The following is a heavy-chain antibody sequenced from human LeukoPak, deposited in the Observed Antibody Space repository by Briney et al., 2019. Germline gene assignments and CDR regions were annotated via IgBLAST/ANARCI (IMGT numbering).Heavy chain of an antibody. D-gene: IGHD1-1*01. Sequence: SVKVSCKASGGTFSSYAISWVRQAPGQGLEWMGGIIPIFGTANYAQKFQGRVTITADESTSTAYMELSSLRSEDSAVYYCARVKYNWNDIFENWFDPWGQGTLVTVSS. V-gene: IGHV1-69*01. J-gene: IGHJ5*02. CDR3: ARVKYNWNDIFENWFDP. CDR2: IIPIFGTA. CDR1: GGTFSSYA.